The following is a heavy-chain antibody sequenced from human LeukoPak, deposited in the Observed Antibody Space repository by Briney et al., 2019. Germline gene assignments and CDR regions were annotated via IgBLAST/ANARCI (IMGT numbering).Heavy chain of an antibody. CDR2: INPNSGDT. D-gene: IGHD1-1*01. Sequence: ASVSVSCTASGHTFTGYYMNWVRQAPGQGLEWVGWINPNSGDTNYAQTFQGRVTITRDNSNSSPYMEMSRLRADDTAVYYCERVGSDWNDCFDYWGQGTLVTVSS. CDR3: ERVGSDWNDCFDY. J-gene: IGHJ4*02. CDR1: GHTFTGYY. V-gene: IGHV1-2*02.